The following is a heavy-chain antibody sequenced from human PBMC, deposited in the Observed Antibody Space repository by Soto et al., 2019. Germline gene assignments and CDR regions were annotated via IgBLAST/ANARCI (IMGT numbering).Heavy chain of an antibody. Sequence: GGSLRLSCAASGFTFSSYSMNWVRQAPGKGLEWVSYISSSSSTIYYADSVKGRFTISRDNAKNSLYLQMNSLRAEDTAVYYCARSEDDYYDSSGVDYWVQGTLVTVSS. CDR3: ARSEDDYYDSSGVDY. CDR2: ISSSSSTI. J-gene: IGHJ4*02. V-gene: IGHV3-48*01. CDR1: GFTFSSYS. D-gene: IGHD3-22*01.